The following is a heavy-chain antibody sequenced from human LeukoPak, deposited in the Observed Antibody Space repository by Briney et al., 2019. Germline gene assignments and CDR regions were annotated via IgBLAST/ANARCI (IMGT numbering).Heavy chain of an antibody. Sequence: PSETLSLTCAVSNYSISSGFYWAWVRQPPGKGLERIGNIYYSGSTYCNPSLKSRIIISVDTSKNQFSLKLRSVTAADTAVYYCARAFDYNWFNPWGQGALVTVSS. V-gene: IGHV4-38-2*01. CDR2: IYYSGST. CDR1: NYSISSGFY. J-gene: IGHJ5*02. D-gene: IGHD3-9*01. CDR3: ARAFDYNWFNP.